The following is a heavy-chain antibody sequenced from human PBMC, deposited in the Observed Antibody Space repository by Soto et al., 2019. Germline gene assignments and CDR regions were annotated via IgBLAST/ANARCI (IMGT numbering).Heavy chain of an antibody. CDR1: GGSISSYY. CDR2: IHNSGST. CDR3: AREFPGFYDSSGYFGPLDY. V-gene: IGHV4-59*01. J-gene: IGHJ4*02. Sequence: SETLSLTCSVSGGSISSYYWSWILQPPGKGLVWIGYIHNSGSTNYNPSLKCRVTISVDTSKNQFSLKLSSVTAADTAVYYCAREFPGFYDSSGYFGPLDYWGQGTLVTVSS. D-gene: IGHD3-22*01.